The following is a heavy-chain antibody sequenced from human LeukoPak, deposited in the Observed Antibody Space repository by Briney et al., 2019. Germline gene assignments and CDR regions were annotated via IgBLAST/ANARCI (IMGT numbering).Heavy chain of an antibody. CDR3: AKDKERKGIADAFDI. V-gene: IGHV3-23*01. J-gene: IGHJ3*02. D-gene: IGHD2-21*01. CDR1: GFTFGDYA. CDR2: ISGSGGST. Sequence: GGSLRLSCTASGFTFGDYAMSWVRQAPGKGLEWVSAISGSGGSTYYADSVKGRFTISRDNSKNTLYLQMNSLRAEDTAVYYCAKDKERKGIADAFDIWGQGTMVTVSS.